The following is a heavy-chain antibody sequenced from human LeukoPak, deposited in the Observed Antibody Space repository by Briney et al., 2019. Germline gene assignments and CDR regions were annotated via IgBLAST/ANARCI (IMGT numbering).Heavy chain of an antibody. CDR3: ARGLIVPHRPLGRKPDAFDI. CDR2: MNPNSGNT. V-gene: IGHV1-8*02. Sequence: ASVRVSCKASGGTFSSYAISWVRQATGQGLEWMGWMNPNSGNTGYAQKFQGRVTMTRNTSISTAYMELSSLRSEDTAVYYCARGLIVPHRPLGRKPDAFDIWGQGTMVTVSS. D-gene: IGHD3-22*01. J-gene: IGHJ3*02. CDR1: GGTFSSYA.